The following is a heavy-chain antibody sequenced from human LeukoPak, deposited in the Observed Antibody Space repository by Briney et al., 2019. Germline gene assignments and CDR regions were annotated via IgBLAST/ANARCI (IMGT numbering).Heavy chain of an antibody. D-gene: IGHD1-1*01. Sequence: GGSLRLSCAASGFTFSTYAMHWVRQAPGKGLEYVSGVNSNGDTIYYADSVKGRFTISRDNSKHTLYLHMGSLRAEDTAVYYCARELDYCFDYWGQGTLVTVSS. CDR2: VNSNGDTI. V-gene: IGHV3-64*02. J-gene: IGHJ4*02. CDR3: ARELDYCFDY. CDR1: GFTFSTYA.